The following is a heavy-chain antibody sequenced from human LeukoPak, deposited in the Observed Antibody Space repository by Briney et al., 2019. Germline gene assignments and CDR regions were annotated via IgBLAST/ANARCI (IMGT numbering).Heavy chain of an antibody. CDR2: IYYSGST. CDR1: GGSISSSSYY. V-gene: IGHV4-39*07. J-gene: IGHJ6*03. D-gene: IGHD6-6*01. Sequence: SETLSLTCTVSGGSISSSSYYWGWIRQPPGKGLEWIGSIYYSGSTYYNPSLKSRVTISVDTSKNQFSLKLSSVTAADTAVYYCARGVYYSSSPGFYYYYYYMDVWGKGTTVTVSS. CDR3: ARGVYYSSSPGFYYYYYYMDV.